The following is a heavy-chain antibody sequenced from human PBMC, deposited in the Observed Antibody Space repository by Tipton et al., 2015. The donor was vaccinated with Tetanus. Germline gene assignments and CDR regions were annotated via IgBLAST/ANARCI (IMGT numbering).Heavy chain of an antibody. J-gene: IGHJ4*02. CDR3: ASRDREQGKFDY. CDR1: GGSLSRYY. D-gene: IGHD7-27*01. V-gene: IGHV4-34*01. CDR2: VDDSGST. Sequence: TLSLTCAVYGGSLSRYYWTWIRQPPGKGREWIGEVDDSGSTNYSPSLKSRVTISLDTSKNEFSLTLSSVTAADTAVYYCASRDREQGKFDYWGQGTLVTVSS.